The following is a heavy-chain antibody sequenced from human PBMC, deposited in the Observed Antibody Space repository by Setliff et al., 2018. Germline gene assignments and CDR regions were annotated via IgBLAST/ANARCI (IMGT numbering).Heavy chain of an antibody. V-gene: IGHV4-59*11. Sequence: PSETLSLTCTVSGASISTHYWSWIRQPPGKGLEWIGHTYYIGTTKYSPSLKGRVTISVDTSKNQVSLKMNFVTAADTAVYYCARGGVLGTGDSDYWGQGTLVTVS. CDR3: ARGGVLGTGDSDY. CDR1: GASISTHY. D-gene: IGHD3-16*01. J-gene: IGHJ4*02. CDR2: TYYIGTT.